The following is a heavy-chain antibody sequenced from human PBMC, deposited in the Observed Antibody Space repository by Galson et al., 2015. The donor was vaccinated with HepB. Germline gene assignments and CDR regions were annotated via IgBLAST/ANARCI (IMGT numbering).Heavy chain of an antibody. Sequence: SETLSLTCAVYGGSFSGYYWSWIRQPPGKGLEWIGEINHSGSTNYNPSLKSRVTISVDTSKNQFSLKLSSVTAADTAVYYCARWAARLYYYYYGMDVWGQGTTVTVSS. CDR2: INHSGST. CDR3: ARWAARLYYYYYGMDV. J-gene: IGHJ6*02. D-gene: IGHD6-6*01. V-gene: IGHV4-34*01. CDR1: GGSFSGYY.